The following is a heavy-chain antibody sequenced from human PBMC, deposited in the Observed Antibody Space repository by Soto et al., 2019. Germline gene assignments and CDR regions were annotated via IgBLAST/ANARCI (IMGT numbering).Heavy chain of an antibody. CDR2: IYWHGDK. Sequence: QITLKESGPTLVKPTQTLTLTCTFSGFSLSTSGVGVGWIRQPPGKALEWLALIYWHGDKRYSPSLNSRLTNTKETSQXXVXLXXTAMDPVYAATFYCSRSARYYDIFDVQYFPLNFHYWGLGTLVTVSS. V-gene: IGHV2-5*01. CDR3: SRSARYYDIFDVQYFPLNFHY. CDR1: GFSLSTSGVG. D-gene: IGHD3-9*01. J-gene: IGHJ4*02.